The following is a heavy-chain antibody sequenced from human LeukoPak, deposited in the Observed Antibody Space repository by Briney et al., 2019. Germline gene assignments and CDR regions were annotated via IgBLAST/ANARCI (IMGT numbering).Heavy chain of an antibody. Sequence: SETLSLTCTVSGGSISNSYYYWGWTRQPPGEALEWIGSIYYSGTTYYKPSLKSRVTISVDTSKNQFSLRLSSVTAADTAVYYCARWGGDYGDAFDIWGQGTMVTVSS. CDR1: GGSISNSYYY. V-gene: IGHV4-39*07. CDR3: ARWGGDYGDAFDI. CDR2: IYYSGTT. J-gene: IGHJ3*02. D-gene: IGHD4-17*01.